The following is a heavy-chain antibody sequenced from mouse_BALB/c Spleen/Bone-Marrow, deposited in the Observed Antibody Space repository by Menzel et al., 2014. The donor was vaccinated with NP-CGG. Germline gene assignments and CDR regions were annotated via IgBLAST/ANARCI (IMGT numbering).Heavy chain of an antibody. CDR1: GFDFRRYW. CDR3: ARLGYYGYFVD. CDR2: INPESSTI. V-gene: IGHV4-1*02. Sequence: EVKLMESGGGLVQPGGSLKLSCAASGFDFRRYWMSWVRQAPGKGLEWIGEINPESSTINYTPSLKDKFIISGDNAKNTLYLQMSKVRSEDTALYYCARLGYYGYFVDWGQGTTLTVSS. J-gene: IGHJ2*01. D-gene: IGHD2-3*01.